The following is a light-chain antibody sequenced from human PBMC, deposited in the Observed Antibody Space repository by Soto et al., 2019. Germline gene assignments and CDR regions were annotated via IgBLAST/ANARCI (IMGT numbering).Light chain of an antibody. Sequence: DIQMTQSPSTLPASVVDIVTITCLASQSITNRLAWYQQKPVKAPKVLIYDASNLESGVPSRFSGSGFGTQFILTISSLQTDDFATYWCQHYGGMWTFGQGTKVDI. J-gene: IGKJ1*01. CDR3: QHYGGMWT. V-gene: IGKV1-5*01. CDR2: DAS. CDR1: QSITNR.